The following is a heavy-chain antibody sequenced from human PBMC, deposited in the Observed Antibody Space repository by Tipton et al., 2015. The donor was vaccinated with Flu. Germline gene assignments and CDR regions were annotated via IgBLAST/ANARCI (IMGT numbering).Heavy chain of an antibody. V-gene: IGHV3-33*01. D-gene: IGHD3-9*01. CDR3: ARGYDILTDGGGYFDY. J-gene: IGHJ4*02. CDR1: GFTFSNFA. CDR2: VWYDGTNE. Sequence: SLRLSCAASGFTFSNFAMHWVRQAPGKGLEWVAGVWYDGTNEYYADSVKGRFTISRDNSKNTLYLQMNSLRAEDTAVYYCARGYDILTDGGGYFDYWGQRTLVTVSS.